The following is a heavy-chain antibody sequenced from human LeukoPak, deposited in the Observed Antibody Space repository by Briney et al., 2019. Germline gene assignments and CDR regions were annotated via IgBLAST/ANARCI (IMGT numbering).Heavy chain of an antibody. V-gene: IGHV3-53*01. CDR3: TRTPAAIDY. CDR2: VYSGGGT. CDR1: GFTVSSSH. D-gene: IGHD2-2*01. J-gene: IGHJ4*02. Sequence: GGSLRLSCAASGFTVSSSHMSWVRQTPGKGLEWVSIVYSGGGTYYADSVKGRFTISRDNSKNTLYLQMNSLRAEDTAVYYCTRTPAAIDYWGQGTLVTVSS.